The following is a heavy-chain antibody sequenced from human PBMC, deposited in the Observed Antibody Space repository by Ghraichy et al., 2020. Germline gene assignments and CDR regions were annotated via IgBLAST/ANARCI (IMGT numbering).Heavy chain of an antibody. Sequence: SETLSLTCSVSGDSISSGTYFWNWIRQPAGKGLQWIGRISARGNTNYTPSLKSRLTSSMDTSKNQFYLKLSSVTAADTAVYYCARAGSSNFDPVDRWGQGTMVTVSS. D-gene: IGHD4-11*01. J-gene: IGHJ5*02. V-gene: IGHV4-61*02. CDR2: ISARGNT. CDR3: ARAGSSNFDPVDR. CDR1: GDSISSGTYF.